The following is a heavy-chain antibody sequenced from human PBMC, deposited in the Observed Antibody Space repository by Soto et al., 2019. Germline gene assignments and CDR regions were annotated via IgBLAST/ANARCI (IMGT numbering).Heavy chain of an antibody. J-gene: IGHJ2*01. V-gene: IGHV4-59*08. CDR2: IYDSGST. Sequence: QVQLQESGPGLVKPSETLSLTCTVSGGSISSYYWNWIRQPPGKGLEWIGYIYDSGSTNYNPSLKSRVTISVDTSKNQFSLKMSSVTAADTAVYYCARHQGMTTFDLWGRGTLVTVSS. D-gene: IGHD4-17*01. CDR1: GGSISSYY. CDR3: ARHQGMTTFDL.